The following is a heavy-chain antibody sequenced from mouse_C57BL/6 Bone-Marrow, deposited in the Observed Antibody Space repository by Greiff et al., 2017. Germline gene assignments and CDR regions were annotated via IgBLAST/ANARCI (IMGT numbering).Heavy chain of an antibody. CDR1: GFTFSSYA. V-gene: IGHV5-4*01. J-gene: IGHJ3*01. CDR2: ISDGGSYT. CDR3: ARDPDGYYPPWFAY. Sequence: EVHLVESGGGLVKPGGSLKLSCAASGFTFSSYAMSWVRQTPEKRLEWVATISDGGSYTYYPDNVKGRFTISRDNAKNNLYLQMSHLKSEDTAMYYCARDPDGYYPPWFAYWGQGTLVTVSA. D-gene: IGHD2-3*01.